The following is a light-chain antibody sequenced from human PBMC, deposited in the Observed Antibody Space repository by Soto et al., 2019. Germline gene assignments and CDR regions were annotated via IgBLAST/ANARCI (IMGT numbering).Light chain of an antibody. CDR2: GAS. V-gene: IGKV3-15*01. CDR3: QXYHNWPT. Sequence: EIVMTQSPATLSVSPGERATLSCRASQSVSSNLAWYQQKPGQSPRLLIYGASTRATGIPARFSGSGSGTEFTLTISSLQSEDFAVYYCQXYHNWPTLGGGTKVDIK. CDR1: QSVSSN. J-gene: IGKJ4*01.